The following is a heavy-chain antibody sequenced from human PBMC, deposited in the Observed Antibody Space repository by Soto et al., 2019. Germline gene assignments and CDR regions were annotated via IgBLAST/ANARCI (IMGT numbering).Heavy chain of an antibody. D-gene: IGHD3-10*01. Sequence: GGSLRLSCAASGFTFSSYGMHWVRQAPGKGLEWVAVISYDGSNKYYADSVKGRFTISRDNSKNTLYLQMNSLRAEDTAVYYCAKDQGELWFGELYAFDIWGQGTMVTVSS. V-gene: IGHV3-30*18. CDR3: AKDQGELWFGELYAFDI. CDR1: GFTFSSYG. J-gene: IGHJ3*02. CDR2: ISYDGSNK.